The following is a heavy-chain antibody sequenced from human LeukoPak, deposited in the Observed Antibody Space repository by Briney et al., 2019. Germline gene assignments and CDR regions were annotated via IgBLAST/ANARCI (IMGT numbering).Heavy chain of an antibody. D-gene: IGHD6-13*01. J-gene: IGHJ4*02. CDR2: IYYSGST. CDR3: ARYLLYSSSSFFDY. Sequence: SQTLSLTCTVSGGSISSGGYYWSWIRQHPGKGLEWVGYIYYSGSTYYNPSLKSRVTISVDTSKNQFSLKLSSVTAADTAVYYCARYLLYSSSSFFDYWGQGTLVTVSS. V-gene: IGHV4-31*03. CDR1: GGSISSGGYY.